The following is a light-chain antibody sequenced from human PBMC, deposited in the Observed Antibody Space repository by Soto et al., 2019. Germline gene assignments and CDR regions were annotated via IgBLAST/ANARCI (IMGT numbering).Light chain of an antibody. V-gene: IGLV1-44*01. Sequence: QSVLTQPPSASGTPGQRVTISCSGSSSNIGSNTVNWYQQPPGTAPKLLIYSNNQRPSGVPDRFSGSKSGTSASLVISDLQSDDEAVYYCGPWDDSLNGWVFGGGTKLTVL. CDR2: SNN. J-gene: IGLJ3*02. CDR3: GPWDDSLNGWV. CDR1: SSNIGSNT.